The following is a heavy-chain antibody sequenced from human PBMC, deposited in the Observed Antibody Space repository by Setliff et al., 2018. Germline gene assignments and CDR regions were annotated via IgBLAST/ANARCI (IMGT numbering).Heavy chain of an antibody. J-gene: IGHJ6*03. V-gene: IGHV3-74*01. CDR3: ARGPWKHSAYYYYYYMDV. Sequence: GGSLRLSCAASRFTLSSYWMHWVRQAPGKGLVWVSRINSDGSSTSYADSVKGRFTISRDNAKNTLYLQMNSLRAEDTAVYYCARGPWKHSAYYYYYYMDVWGKGTTVTVSS. CDR2: INSDGSST. CDR1: RFTLSSYW. D-gene: IGHD1-1*01.